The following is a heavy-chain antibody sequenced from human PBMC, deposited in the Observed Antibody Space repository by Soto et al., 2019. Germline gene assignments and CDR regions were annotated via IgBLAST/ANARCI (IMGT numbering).Heavy chain of an antibody. CDR3: ARGSPLAYDSSGYPLDY. Sequence: GGSLRLSCAASGFTFSSHGMHWVRQAPGKGLEWVAVISYDGSNKYYADSVKGRFTISRDNSKNTLYLQMNSLRDEDTAVYYCARGSPLAYDSSGYPLDYWGQGTPVTVSS. V-gene: IGHV3-30*03. CDR1: GFTFSSHG. J-gene: IGHJ4*02. CDR2: ISYDGSNK. D-gene: IGHD3-22*01.